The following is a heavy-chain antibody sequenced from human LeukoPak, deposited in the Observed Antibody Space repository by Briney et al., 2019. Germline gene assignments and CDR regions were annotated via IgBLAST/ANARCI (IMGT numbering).Heavy chain of an antibody. D-gene: IGHD3-22*01. V-gene: IGHV3-23*01. Sequence: SGGSLRLSCAASGFTFSSYAMSWVRQAPGRGLEWVSAISGGGGSTYYADSVKGRFTISRDNSKNTLYLQMNSLRAEDTAVYYCAKDDTPMIVVVITTFSYWGQGTLVTVSS. CDR3: AKDDTPMIVVVITTFSY. CDR1: GFTFSSYA. J-gene: IGHJ4*02. CDR2: ISGGGGST.